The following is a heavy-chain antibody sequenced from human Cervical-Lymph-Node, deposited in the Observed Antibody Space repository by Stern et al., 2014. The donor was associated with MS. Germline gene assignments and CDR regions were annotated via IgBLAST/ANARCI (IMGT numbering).Heavy chain of an antibody. Sequence: VPLVESGAEVKKPGASVKVSCKASGYIFTDYYIHWVRQAPGQGLEWMGRINPNSGGTNYAQKLQGRVIMTRDTSITTAYMELSRLRSDDTAVYYCATTRDAFDIWGQGTMVTVSS. V-gene: IGHV1-2*06. CDR2: INPNSGGT. CDR1: GYIFTDYY. J-gene: IGHJ3*02. CDR3: ATTRDAFDI. D-gene: IGHD1-1*01.